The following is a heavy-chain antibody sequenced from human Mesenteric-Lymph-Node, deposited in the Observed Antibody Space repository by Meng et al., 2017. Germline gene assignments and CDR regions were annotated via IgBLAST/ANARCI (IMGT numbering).Heavy chain of an antibody. CDR3: ARDSLAVADFDY. J-gene: IGHJ4*02. CDR1: GFTSSSYE. Sequence: GESLKISCAASGFTSSSYEMNWVRQAPGKGLEWVSYISSSGSTIYYADSVKGRFTISRDNAKNSLYLQMNSLRAEDTAVYYCARDSLAVADFDYWGQGTLVTVSS. V-gene: IGHV3-48*03. CDR2: ISSSGSTI. D-gene: IGHD6-19*01.